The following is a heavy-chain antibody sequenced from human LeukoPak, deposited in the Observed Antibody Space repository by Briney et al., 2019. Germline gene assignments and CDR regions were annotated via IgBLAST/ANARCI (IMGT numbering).Heavy chain of an antibody. CDR3: ARFPCDGYSFPWCYFDY. D-gene: IGHD5-24*01. J-gene: IGHJ4*02. CDR1: GFTFSSYG. CDR2: IPYDGSNK. Sequence: GGSLRLSCAASGFTFSSYGMHWVRQAPGKGLEWVAFIPYDGSNKYYADSVKGRFTISRDNSKNTLYLQMNSLRAEDTAVYYCARFPCDGYSFPWCYFDYWGQGTLVTVSS. V-gene: IGHV3-30*02.